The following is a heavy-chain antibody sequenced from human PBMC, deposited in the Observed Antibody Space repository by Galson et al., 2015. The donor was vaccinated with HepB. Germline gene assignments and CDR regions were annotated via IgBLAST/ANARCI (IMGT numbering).Heavy chain of an antibody. CDR2: IYSGGST. D-gene: IGHD3-3*01. V-gene: IGHV3-53*01. CDR1: GFTVSSNY. J-gene: IGHJ6*03. Sequence: SLRLSCAASGFTVSSNYMSWVRQAPGKGLEWVSIIYSGGSTYYADSVKGRFTISRDNSKNTLYLQLNSLRAEDTAVYYSARGRQHSDFWSGYSPYYMDVWGTGTTVTVSS. CDR3: ARGRQHSDFWSGYSPYYMDV.